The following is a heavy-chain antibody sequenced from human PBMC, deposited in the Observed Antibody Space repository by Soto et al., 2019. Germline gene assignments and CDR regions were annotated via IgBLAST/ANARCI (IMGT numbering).Heavy chain of an antibody. Sequence: PSESLSLTCTVSGGSISAYSWSWIRQPPGKGLEWIGNIHYNGNTKYNPSLKSRVTRSVDTSKNQFSLKLISVTAADTAKYFWAREGNGGRWLHTFDFWGQGTLVTVS. J-gene: IGHJ4*02. CDR2: IHYNGNT. CDR1: GGSISAYS. V-gene: IGHV4-59*01. CDR3: AREGNGGRWLHTFDF. D-gene: IGHD1-26*01.